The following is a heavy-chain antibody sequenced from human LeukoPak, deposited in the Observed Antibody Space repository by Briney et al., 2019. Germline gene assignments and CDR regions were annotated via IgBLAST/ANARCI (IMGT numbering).Heavy chain of an antibody. Sequence: GGSLRLSCAASGFTFSSYSMNWVRQAPGKGLEWVSCISSSSSTIYYADSVKGRFTISRDNAKNSLYLQMNSLRAEDTAVYYCARAAYYDSSGYYYEYDYWGQGTLVTVSS. V-gene: IGHV3-48*01. CDR1: GFTFSSYS. D-gene: IGHD3-22*01. CDR2: ISSSSSTI. J-gene: IGHJ4*02. CDR3: ARAAYYDSSGYYYEYDY.